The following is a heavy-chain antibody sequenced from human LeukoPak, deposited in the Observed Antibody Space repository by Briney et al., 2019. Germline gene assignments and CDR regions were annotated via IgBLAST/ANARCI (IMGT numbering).Heavy chain of an antibody. CDR3: ARDNWVTDYHYYYGMDV. D-gene: IGHD7-27*01. CDR1: GGSVSNVNYH. CDR2: IYYSGST. V-gene: IGHV4-39*07. Sequence: PSETLSLTCTVSGGSVSNVNYHWGWIRQPPGKGLEWIGSIYYSGSTFYKPSLKSRVTISIDTSKNQFSLKLSSVTAADTAVYYCARDNWVTDYHYYYGMDVWGQGTTVTVSS. J-gene: IGHJ6*02.